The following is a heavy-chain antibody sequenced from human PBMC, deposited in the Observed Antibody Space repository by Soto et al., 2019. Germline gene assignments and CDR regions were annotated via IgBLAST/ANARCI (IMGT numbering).Heavy chain of an antibody. CDR1: GFTFDDYA. CDR3: AKDMTRLGELSPFDY. D-gene: IGHD3-16*02. J-gene: IGHJ4*02. V-gene: IGHV3-9*01. CDR2: ISWNSGSI. Sequence: GGSLRLSCAASGFTFDDYAMHWVRQAPGKGLEWVSGISWNSGSIGYADSVKGRFTISRDNAKNSLYLQMNSLRAEDTALYYCAKDMTRLGELSPFDYWGQGTLVTVSS.